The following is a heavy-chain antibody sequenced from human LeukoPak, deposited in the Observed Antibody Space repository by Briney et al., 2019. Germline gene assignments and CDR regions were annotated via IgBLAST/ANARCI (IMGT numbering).Heavy chain of an antibody. CDR1: GGTFSSYA. V-gene: IGHV1-69*04. D-gene: IGHD3-16*01. CDR2: IIPILGIA. Sequence: SVKVSCKASGGTFSSYAISWVRQAPGQGLEWMGRIIPILGIANYAQKFQGRVTITADKSTSTAYMELSSLRSEDTAIYYCSRAGGVAVAGDYWGQGTLVSVSS. CDR3: SRAGGVAVAGDY. J-gene: IGHJ4*02.